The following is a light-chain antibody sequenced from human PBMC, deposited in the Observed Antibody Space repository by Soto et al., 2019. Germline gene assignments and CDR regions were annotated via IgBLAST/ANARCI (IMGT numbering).Light chain of an antibody. CDR3: QQYGSSPRT. CDR2: GAS. Sequence: EIVLTQSPGTLSLSPGERATLSCRASQSISSSYLAWYQQKPGQAPRLLMYGASSRATGIPDRFSGSGSGTDFILTISRLEPEDFAVYYCQQYGSSPRTFGQGTKVGIK. V-gene: IGKV3-20*01. J-gene: IGKJ1*01. CDR1: QSISSSY.